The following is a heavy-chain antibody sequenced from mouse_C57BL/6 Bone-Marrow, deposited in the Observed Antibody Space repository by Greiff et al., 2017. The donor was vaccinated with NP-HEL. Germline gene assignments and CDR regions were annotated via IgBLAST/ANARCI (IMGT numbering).Heavy chain of an antibody. CDR3: ARSEEPYGNYLYAMDY. Sequence: VQLQQSGAELARPGASVKLSCKASGYTFTSYGISWVKQRTGQGLEWIGEIYPRSGNTYYNEKFKGKATLTADKSSSTAYMELRSLTSEDSAVYFCARSEEPYGNYLYAMDYWGQGTSVTVSS. D-gene: IGHD2-1*01. V-gene: IGHV1-81*01. CDR1: GYTFTSYG. J-gene: IGHJ4*01. CDR2: IYPRSGNT.